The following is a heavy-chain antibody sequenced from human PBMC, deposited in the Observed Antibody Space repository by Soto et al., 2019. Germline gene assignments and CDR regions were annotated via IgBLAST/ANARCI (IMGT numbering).Heavy chain of an antibody. Sequence: QEQLVESGGGVVQPGRSLRLSCAASGFQFNSYDIHWVRQAPGKGLEWVAVVKYDGSSKYYGDSVRGRFIISKDNSKNTVFLQISRLRVDDTAIYYCAREREGDYGDYSLDLWGQGTLVIVSS. CDR2: VKYDGSSK. V-gene: IGHV3-33*05. J-gene: IGHJ4*02. D-gene: IGHD4-17*01. CDR3: AREREGDYGDYSLDL. CDR1: GFQFNSYD.